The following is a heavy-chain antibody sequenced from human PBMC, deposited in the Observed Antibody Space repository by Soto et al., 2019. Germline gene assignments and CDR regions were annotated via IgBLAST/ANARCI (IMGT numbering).Heavy chain of an antibody. J-gene: IGHJ5*02. CDR3: ARGYCISTSCYGNWFDP. CDR1: GGSISSGGYS. CDR2: MYHSGST. Sequence: SETLSLTCAVSGGSISSGGYSWSWIRQPPGKGLEWIGYMYHSGSTYYNPSLKSRVTISIDRSKNQFSLKLSSVTAADTAVYYCARGYCISTSCYGNWFDPWGQGTLVTVSS. D-gene: IGHD2-2*01. V-gene: IGHV4-30-2*01.